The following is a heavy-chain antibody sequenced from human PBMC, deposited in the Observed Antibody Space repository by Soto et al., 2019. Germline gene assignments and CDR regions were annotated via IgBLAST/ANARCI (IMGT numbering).Heavy chain of an antibody. CDR1: GGTFSNYV. D-gene: IGHD1-7*01. CDR2: IIPISGAA. V-gene: IGHV1-69*06. CDR3: ARDMTRTVVPYFDF. Sequence: SVKVSCKASGGTFSNYVVNWVRQAPGQGLEWMGRIIPISGAANYAQKFQGRVTITADKSTSTSYMELGSLRSEDTAVYYCARDMTRTVVPYFDFWGQGTLVTVSS. J-gene: IGHJ4*02.